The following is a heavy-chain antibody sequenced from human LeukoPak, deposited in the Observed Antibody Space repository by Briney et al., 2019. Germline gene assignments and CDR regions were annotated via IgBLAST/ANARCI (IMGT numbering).Heavy chain of an antibody. Sequence: GGSLRLSCTASGFSFNTYAMTWVRQAPGKGPEWISAITASGRDTYYADSVKGRFTISRDNSKNTLYLQMNSLRAEDTAVYYCAKDQPLYYGDYYFDYWGQGTLVTVSS. V-gene: IGHV3-23*01. D-gene: IGHD4-17*01. CDR2: ITASGRDT. CDR1: GFSFNTYA. CDR3: AKDQPLYYGDYYFDY. J-gene: IGHJ4*02.